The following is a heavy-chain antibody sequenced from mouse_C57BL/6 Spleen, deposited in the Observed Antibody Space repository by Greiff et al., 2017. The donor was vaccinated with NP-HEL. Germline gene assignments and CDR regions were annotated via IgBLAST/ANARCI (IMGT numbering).Heavy chain of an antibody. CDR1: GFALTSYA. V-gene: IGHV2-9-1*01. D-gene: IGHD2-13*01. CDR2: IWTGGGT. Sequence: VKLVESGPGLVAPSQSLSITCTVSGFALTSYAISWVRQPPGKGLEWLGVIWTGGGTNYNSALKSRLSISKDNTKSQVFLEVDSLLTDDTCKYCCAREGVNYFDYRGQGTTLTVSS. CDR3: AREGVNYFDY. J-gene: IGHJ2*01.